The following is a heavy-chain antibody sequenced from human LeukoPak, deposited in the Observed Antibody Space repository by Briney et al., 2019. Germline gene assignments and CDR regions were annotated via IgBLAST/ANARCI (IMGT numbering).Heavy chain of an antibody. J-gene: IGHJ4*02. CDR1: GFTFSSYA. CDR3: AKDVSPYCSSTSCLVY. V-gene: IGHV3-23*01. Sequence: PGGSLRLSCAASGFTFSSYAMSWVRQAPGKGLEWVSAISGSGGSTYYADSVKGRFTISRDNSKNTLYLQMNSLRAEDTAVYYCAKDVSPYCSSTSCLVYWGQGTLVTVSS. CDR2: ISGSGGST. D-gene: IGHD2-2*01.